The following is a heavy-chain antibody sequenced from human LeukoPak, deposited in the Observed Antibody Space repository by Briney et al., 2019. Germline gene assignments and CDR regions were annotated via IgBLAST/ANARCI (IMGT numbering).Heavy chain of an antibody. Sequence: GGSLRLSCAASGLTFDTYGMHWVRQAPGKGLEWVAVIWYDGGHKYYAGSVKGRFTVSRDNSQNTLYLQMNSLRADDTALYYCARGSELGPTTAFDYWGQGTLVTVSS. J-gene: IGHJ4*02. V-gene: IGHV3-33*01. CDR3: ARGSELGPTTAFDY. CDR1: GLTFDTYG. CDR2: IWYDGGHK. D-gene: IGHD1-26*01.